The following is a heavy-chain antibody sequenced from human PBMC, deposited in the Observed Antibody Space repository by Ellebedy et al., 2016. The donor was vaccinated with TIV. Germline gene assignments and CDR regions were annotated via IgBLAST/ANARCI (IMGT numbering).Heavy chain of an antibody. J-gene: IGHJ4*02. CDR2: INAGNGNT. CDR1: GYTFTSYA. D-gene: IGHD4-17*01. CDR3: ARDRDYGTFDY. Sequence: AASVKVSCKALGYTFTSYAMHWVRQAPGQRLAWMGWINAGNGNTKYSQKFQGRVTITRDKSASTAYMELSSLRSEDTAVYYWARDRDYGTFDYWGQGTLVTVSS. V-gene: IGHV1-3*01.